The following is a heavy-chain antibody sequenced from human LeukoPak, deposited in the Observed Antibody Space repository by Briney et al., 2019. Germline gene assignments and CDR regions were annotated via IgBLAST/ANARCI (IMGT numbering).Heavy chain of an antibody. J-gene: IGHJ4*02. CDR1: GFTVSSNY. V-gene: IGHV3-66*01. CDR3: AREFRSGSYYDY. Sequence: GGSLRLSCAASGFTVSSNYMSWVRQAPGKGLEWVSIIYSDGSTYYADSVKGRFTISRDTSKNTLYLQMNSLRAEDTAVYYCAREFRSGSYYDYWGQGTLVTVSS. D-gene: IGHD1-26*01. CDR2: IYSDGST.